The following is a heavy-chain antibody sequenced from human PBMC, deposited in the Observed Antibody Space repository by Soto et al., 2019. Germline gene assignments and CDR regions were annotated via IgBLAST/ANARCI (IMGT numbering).Heavy chain of an antibody. D-gene: IGHD1-26*01. J-gene: IGHJ6*02. Sequence: GGSLRLSCAASGFTFTDYWTHWVRQAPGKGLVWVSRINSDGSRTSYADSVTGRFTISRDNAKNTLYLQMNSLRAEDTAVYYCASSPWELPPGYYGMDVWGQGTTVTVSS. CDR3: ASSPWELPPGYYGMDV. V-gene: IGHV3-74*01. CDR2: INSDGSRT. CDR1: GFTFTDYW.